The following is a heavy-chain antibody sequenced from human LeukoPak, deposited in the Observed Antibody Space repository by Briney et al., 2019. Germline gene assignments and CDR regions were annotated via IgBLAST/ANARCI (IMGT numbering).Heavy chain of an antibody. V-gene: IGHV3-30-3*01. J-gene: IGHJ6*02. CDR2: ISYEGSNK. CDR3: ARAFRIQLWHPCYYYGMDV. D-gene: IGHD5-18*01. CDR1: GFAFTSYA. Sequence: GGALRLSCAASGFAFTSYAMHGVRQAPGKGLEWVAVISYEGSNKYYADSMKGRLTISRDNSKNTLYLQMNSLRAEDTAVYSCARAFRIQLWHPCYYYGMDVWGQGTTVTVSS.